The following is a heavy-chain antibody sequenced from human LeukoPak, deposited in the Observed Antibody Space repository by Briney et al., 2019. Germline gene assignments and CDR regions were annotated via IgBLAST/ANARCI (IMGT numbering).Heavy chain of an antibody. CDR3: ARAFGVLNYFDF. D-gene: IGHD3-3*01. Sequence: ASVKVSCKASGYTFSSYTLHWVRQAPGQRLEWMGWINAGNGNTKYLQKFQGRVTITRDTSARTAYMDLSSLRSEDTAVYYCARAFGVLNYFDFWGQGALVTVSS. V-gene: IGHV1-3*01. CDR2: INAGNGNT. J-gene: IGHJ4*02. CDR1: GYTFSSYT.